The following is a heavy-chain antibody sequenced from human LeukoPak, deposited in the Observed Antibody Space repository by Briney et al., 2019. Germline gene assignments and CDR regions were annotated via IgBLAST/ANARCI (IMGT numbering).Heavy chain of an antibody. CDR1: GYTLSDYY. J-gene: IGHJ3*02. CDR3: ARGDRNFVNDAFDI. V-gene: IGHV1-2*02. D-gene: IGHD1-7*01. CDR2: INPSSGGT. Sequence: GASVKVSCKASGYTLSDYYMHWVRQAPGQGLEWMGWINPSSGGTHYPQKFQGRVTVTRDTSINTAYMELSRLRSDDSAVYYCARGDRNFVNDAFDIWGQGTMVAVSS.